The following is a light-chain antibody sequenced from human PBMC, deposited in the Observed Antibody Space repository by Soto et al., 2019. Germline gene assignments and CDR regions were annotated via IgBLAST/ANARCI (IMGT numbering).Light chain of an antibody. CDR3: QVWDSSSDHPGAV. J-gene: IGLJ2*01. CDR2: DDS. CDR1: SIGSKS. V-gene: IGLV3-21*02. Sequence: SYELTQPPSVSVAPGQTARITCGGNSIGSKSVHWYQQKPGQAPVLVVYDDSDRPSGIPERFSGSNSGNTATLTISRVEAGDEADYYCQVWDSSSDHPGAVFGGGTKLTVL.